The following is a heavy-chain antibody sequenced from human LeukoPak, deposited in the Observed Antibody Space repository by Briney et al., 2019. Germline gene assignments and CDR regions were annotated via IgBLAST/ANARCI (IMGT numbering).Heavy chain of an antibody. J-gene: IGHJ4*02. CDR1: GLTFSNYA. Sequence: GGSLRLSCAASGLTFSNYAMHWVRQAPGKGLEWVAVIAFDGNLKYYADSVKGRFTISRDNPKNTLYLQMSSLRAEDTAVYYCARDQTPHYDILTGYYFHYWGQGTLVTVSS. D-gene: IGHD3-9*01. V-gene: IGHV3-30-3*01. CDR2: IAFDGNLK. CDR3: ARDQTPHYDILTGYYFHY.